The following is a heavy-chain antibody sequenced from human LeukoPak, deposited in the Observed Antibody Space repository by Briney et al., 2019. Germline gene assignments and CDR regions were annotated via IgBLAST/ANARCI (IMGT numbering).Heavy chain of an antibody. D-gene: IGHD2-8*01. CDR2: IFSHGET. V-gene: IGHV3-66*01. CDR3: ARDPPAVSINTYA. Sequence: GGSLRLSCAASGFTVGNNYMNWVRQAPGKGLEWVSLIFSHGETSYADSVKGRFTISRDNSKNTLYLQMNGLRVEDSAVYYCARDPPAVSINTYAWGQGTLVTVSS. J-gene: IGHJ4*02. CDR1: GFTVGNNY.